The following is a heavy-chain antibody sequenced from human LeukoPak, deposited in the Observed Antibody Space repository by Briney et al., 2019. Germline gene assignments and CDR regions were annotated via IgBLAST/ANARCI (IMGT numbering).Heavy chain of an antibody. D-gene: IGHD3-22*01. CDR2: ISISGAGT. J-gene: IGHJ4*02. V-gene: IGHV3-23*01. Sequence: QAGGSLRLSCAASGFTFSSNTMSWVRQASGKGLEWVSSISISGAGTYYADSVRGRFTISRDNSNNTLDLQMNSLRAEDTAVYYCARSMIVAAFDYWGQGTLVTVSS. CDR1: GFTFSSNT. CDR3: ARSMIVAAFDY.